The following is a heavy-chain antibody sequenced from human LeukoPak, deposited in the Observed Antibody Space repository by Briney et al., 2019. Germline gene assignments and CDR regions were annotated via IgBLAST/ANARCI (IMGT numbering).Heavy chain of an antibody. Sequence: GGSLRLSCAASGFTFSSYAMSWVRQAPGKGLEWVSAISGSGGSTYYADSVKGRFTISRDNSKNTLYLQMNSLRAEDTAVNYCAKVHTQLGKYDAFDIWGQGTMVTVSS. CDR2: ISGSGGST. V-gene: IGHV3-23*01. CDR1: GFTFSSYA. D-gene: IGHD1-1*01. J-gene: IGHJ3*02. CDR3: AKVHTQLGKYDAFDI.